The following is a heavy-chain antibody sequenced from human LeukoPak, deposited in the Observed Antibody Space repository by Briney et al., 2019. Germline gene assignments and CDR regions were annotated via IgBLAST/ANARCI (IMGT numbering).Heavy chain of an antibody. J-gene: IGHJ2*01. Sequence: GGSLRLSCAASGFTFDDYAMSWVRQAPGKGLEWVSAISGSGGSTYYADSVKGRFTISRDNSKDTLYLQMNSLRAEDTAVYYCAKDPRSKFDLWGRGTLVTVSS. CDR3: AKDPRSKFDL. CDR1: GFTFDDYA. CDR2: ISGSGGST. V-gene: IGHV3-23*01.